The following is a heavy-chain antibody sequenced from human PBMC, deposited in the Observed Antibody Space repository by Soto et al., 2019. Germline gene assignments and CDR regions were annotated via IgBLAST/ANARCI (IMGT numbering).Heavy chain of an antibody. V-gene: IGHV1-69*01. CDR2: IIPIFGTA. Sequence: QVQLVQSGAEVKKPGSSVKVSCKASGVTFSSYAISWVRQAPGQGLEWMGGIIPIFGTANYAQKFQGRVTITADESTSTAYMMLSSLRSEDTAVDYCARELGGVIVAMDHDAFAIWGQGTMVTPSS. CDR3: ARELGGVIVAMDHDAFAI. J-gene: IGHJ3*02. D-gene: IGHD3-16*02. CDR1: GVTFSSYA.